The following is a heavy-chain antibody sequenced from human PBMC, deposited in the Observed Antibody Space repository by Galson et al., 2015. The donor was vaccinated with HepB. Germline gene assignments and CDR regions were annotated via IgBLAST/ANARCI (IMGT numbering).Heavy chain of an antibody. CDR2: IKSKTDGGTT. V-gene: IGHV3-15*01. CDR3: TTDERAVRGALGYYFDY. J-gene: IGHJ4*02. CDR1: GFTFSSAW. Sequence: SLRLSCAASGFTFSSAWMSWVRQAPGKGLEWVGRIKSKTDGGTTDYAAPVKGRFTISRDDSKNTLYLQMNSLKTEDTAVYYCTTDERAVRGALGYYFDYWGQGTLVTVSS. D-gene: IGHD3-10*01.